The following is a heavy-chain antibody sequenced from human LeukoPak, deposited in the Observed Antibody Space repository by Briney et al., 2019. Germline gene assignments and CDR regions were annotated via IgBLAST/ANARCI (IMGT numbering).Heavy chain of an antibody. CDR1: GYTFTSYY. CDR2: INPSGGST. J-gene: IGHJ4*02. CDR3: ARVAAELRWLQLWYFDY. Sequence: ASVKVSCKASGYTFTSYYMHWVRQAPGQGLEWMGIINPSGGSTSYAQKFQGRVTMTRDMPTSTVYMELSSLRSEDTAVYYCARVAAELRWLQLWYFDYWGQGTLVTVSS. V-gene: IGHV1-46*01. D-gene: IGHD5-24*01.